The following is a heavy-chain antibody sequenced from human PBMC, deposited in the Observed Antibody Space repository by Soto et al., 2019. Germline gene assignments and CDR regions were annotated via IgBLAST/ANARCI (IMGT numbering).Heavy chain of an antibody. CDR1: GGTFSSYT. D-gene: IGHD2-2*01. CDR3: ARGIGDIVVVPAAQSNYYYYMAV. CDR2: IIPILGIA. Sequence: QVQLVQSGAEVKKPGSSVKVSCKASGGTFSSYTISWVRQAPGQGLEWMGRIIPILGIANYAQKFQGRVTITADKSTSTAYMEPSSLTSEDTAVYYCARGIGDIVVVPAAQSNYYYYMAVWGKGTTVTVSS. V-gene: IGHV1-69*02. J-gene: IGHJ6*03.